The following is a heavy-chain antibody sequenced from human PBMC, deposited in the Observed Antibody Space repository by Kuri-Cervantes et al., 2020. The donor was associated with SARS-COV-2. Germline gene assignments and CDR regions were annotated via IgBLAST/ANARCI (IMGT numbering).Heavy chain of an antibody. CDR2: IYYSGST. CDR3: ARDGTYYYGSGGYYYYYGMDV. J-gene: IGHJ6*02. D-gene: IGHD3-10*01. Sequence: WIRQPPGKGLEWIGSIYYSGSTYYNPSLKSRVTISVDTSKNQFSLKLSSVTAADTAVYYCARDGTYYYGSGGYYYYYGMDVWGQGTTVTVSS. V-gene: IGHV4-38-2*02.